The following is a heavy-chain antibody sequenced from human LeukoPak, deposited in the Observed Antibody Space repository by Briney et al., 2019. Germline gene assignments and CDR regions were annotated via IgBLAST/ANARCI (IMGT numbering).Heavy chain of an antibody. V-gene: IGHV1-2*02. CDR3: ARVSGSRVDP. J-gene: IGHJ5*02. Sequence: VASVTVSFKTSGYTFTGHYMHWVRQAPGQGLEWMGWINPNTGETDYAQNFQGRVTMTRDTSISTAYMELSSLTSDDTAMYYCARVSGSRVDPWGQGTLVTVSS. CDR1: GYTFTGHY. CDR2: INPNTGET.